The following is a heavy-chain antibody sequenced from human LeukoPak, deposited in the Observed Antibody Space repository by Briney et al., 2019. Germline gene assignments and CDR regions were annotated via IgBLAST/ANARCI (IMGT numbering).Heavy chain of an antibody. J-gene: IGHJ6*02. CDR3: AKAVGGYYYYGMDV. CDR1: GFXFSSYG. Sequence: GGSLRLSCAASGFXFSSYGIHWVRQAPGKGLKWVAVISYDGSNKYYADSVQGRFTISRDNYKNTLYLQMNSLRAEDTAVYYCAKAVGGYYYYGMDVWGQGTTVTVSS. D-gene: IGHD2-15*01. CDR2: ISYDGSNK. V-gene: IGHV3-30*18.